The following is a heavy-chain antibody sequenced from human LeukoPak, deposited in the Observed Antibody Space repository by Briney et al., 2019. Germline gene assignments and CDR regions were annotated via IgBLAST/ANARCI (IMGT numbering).Heavy chain of an antibody. CDR2: ISDDGSNK. CDR1: GFTFSSYA. Sequence: GRSLRLSCAASGFTFSSYAMHWVRQAPGKGLEWVAVISDDGSNKYYADSVKGRFTISRDNSKNTLYLQMNSLRAEDTAVYYCAREPGGIVLMVSNYYYMDVWGKGTTVTVSS. CDR3: AREPGGIVLMVSNYYYMDV. J-gene: IGHJ6*03. D-gene: IGHD2-8*01. V-gene: IGHV3-30*04.